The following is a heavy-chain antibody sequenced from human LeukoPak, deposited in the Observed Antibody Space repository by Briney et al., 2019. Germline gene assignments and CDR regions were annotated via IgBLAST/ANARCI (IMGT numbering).Heavy chain of an antibody. CDR1: GYSINSGYY. CDR3: ARDGRVRAAAGDMDY. V-gene: IGHV4-38-2*02. CDR2: IYHSGST. J-gene: IGHJ4*02. Sequence: SETLSLTCTVSGYSINSGYYWGWIRQPSGKGLEWIGSIYHSGSTYYNPSLKSRVTVSVDTSKNQFSLKLSSVTAADTAVYYCARDGRVRAAAGDMDYWGQGTLVTVSS. D-gene: IGHD6-13*01.